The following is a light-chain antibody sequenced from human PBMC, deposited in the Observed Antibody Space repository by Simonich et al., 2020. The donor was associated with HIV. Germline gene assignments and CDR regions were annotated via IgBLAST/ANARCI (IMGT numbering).Light chain of an antibody. J-gene: IGLJ1*01. CDR2: DVS. Sequence: QSALTQPASVSGSPGQSITISCTGTSSDVGGYNYVSWYQQHPGKAPKLMIYDVSTRTSGVSNRFSGSKSGNTASLTISGLQAEDEADYYCSSYTSSSTLWVFGTGTKVTVL. CDR3: SSYTSSSTLWV. CDR1: SSDVGGYNY. V-gene: IGLV2-14*03.